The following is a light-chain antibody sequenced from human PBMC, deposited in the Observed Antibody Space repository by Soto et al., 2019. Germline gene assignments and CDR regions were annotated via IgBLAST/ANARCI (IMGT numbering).Light chain of an antibody. CDR1: RSVSTN. J-gene: IGKJ5*01. CDR3: QQRHMWPIT. Sequence: EIVMTQSPATLSVSPGERATLSCRASRSVSTNLAWYQQRPGQAPRLLIYGASTRATGIPSRFSGSGSGTDFTLTISSLEPEDAAVYYCQQRHMWPITFGQGTRLE. CDR2: GAS. V-gene: IGKV3-15*01.